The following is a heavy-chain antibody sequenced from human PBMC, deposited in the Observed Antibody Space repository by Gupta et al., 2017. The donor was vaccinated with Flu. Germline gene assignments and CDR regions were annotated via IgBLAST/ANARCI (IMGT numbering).Heavy chain of an antibody. J-gene: IGHJ4*02. V-gene: IGHV1-69*12. CDR3: ARKAGGHCSGDTCYSFDY. D-gene: IGHD2-15*01. CDR1: GLTFSIYA. CDR2: VIPGFGPT. Sequence: QVQLVQSGAEVKKPGSSVKVSCKAFGLTFSIYALNWGRQAPGQGLEGMGGVIPGFGPTIYAQKFQSRVTSTADESTGTAYMELGSLASDDTAFYYCARKAGGHCSGDTCYSFDYWGQGTLVTVSS.